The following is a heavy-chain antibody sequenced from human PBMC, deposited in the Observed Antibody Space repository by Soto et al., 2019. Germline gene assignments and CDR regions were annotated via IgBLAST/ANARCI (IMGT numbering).Heavy chain of an antibody. Sequence: GGSLRLSCAASGFTFSSYSMNWVRQAPGKGLEWVSSISSSSSYIYYADSVKGRFTISRGNAKNSLYLQMNSLRAEDTAVYYCARDPSTIGYCSSTSCYLRYFDYWGQGTLVTVSS. V-gene: IGHV3-21*01. CDR3: ARDPSTIGYCSSTSCYLRYFDY. D-gene: IGHD2-2*03. CDR1: GFTFSSYS. CDR2: ISSSSSYI. J-gene: IGHJ4*02.